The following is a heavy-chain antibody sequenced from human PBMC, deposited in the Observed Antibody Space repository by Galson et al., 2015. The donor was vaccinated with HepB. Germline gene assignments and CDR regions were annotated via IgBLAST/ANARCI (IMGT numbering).Heavy chain of an antibody. CDR1: GGTFSSYA. CDR3: ATVDHTSPPSRYYYYGMDV. J-gene: IGHJ6*02. Sequence: SVKVSCKASGGTFSSYAISWVRQAPGQGLEWMGGIIPIFGTANYAQKFQGRVTITADESTSTAYMELSSLRSEDTAVYYCATVDHTSPPSRYYYYGMDVWGQGTTVTVSS. D-gene: IGHD2-2*01. CDR2: IIPIFGTA. V-gene: IGHV1-69*13.